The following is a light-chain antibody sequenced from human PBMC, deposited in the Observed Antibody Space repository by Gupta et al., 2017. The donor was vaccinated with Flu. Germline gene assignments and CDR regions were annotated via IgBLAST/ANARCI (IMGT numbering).Light chain of an antibody. CDR1: QSLWDSDDGNTY. V-gene: IGKV2-40*01. CDR3: RQRRQFPSIT. Sequence: DIVMTQTPLSLPVTPGEPASISCRSSQSLWDSDDGNTYLDWYLQKPGQAPQLLIYAISYRDVGVTDRFRGSGSGNDLTLKISRGEEEDVGGYYCRQRRQFPSITFGQGTRLEIK. CDR2: AIS. J-gene: IGKJ5*01.